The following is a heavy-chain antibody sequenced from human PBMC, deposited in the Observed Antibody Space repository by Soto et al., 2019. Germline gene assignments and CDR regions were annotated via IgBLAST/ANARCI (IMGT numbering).Heavy chain of an antibody. Sequence: SETLSLTCTVSGGSISSSSYYWGWIRQPPGKGLEWIGSIYYSGSTYYNPSLKSRVTISVDTSKNQFSLKLSSVTAADTAVYYCARSGYDIGLDYWGQGTLVTVSS. D-gene: IGHD5-12*01. CDR1: GGSISSSSYY. CDR2: IYYSGST. J-gene: IGHJ4*02. CDR3: ARSGYDIGLDY. V-gene: IGHV4-39*01.